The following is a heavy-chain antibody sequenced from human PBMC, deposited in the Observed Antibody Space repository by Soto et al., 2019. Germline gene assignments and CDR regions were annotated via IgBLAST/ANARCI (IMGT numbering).Heavy chain of an antibody. J-gene: IGHJ5*01. Sequence: SETLSLTCAVYGGSFSGYYWNWIRQPPGKGLEWIGEINHSGSTNYNPDTSNNQFSLHLSSVTPDDTAVYYCVRLIGNSWLDSWGQGTPVTVSS. D-gene: IGHD2-8*01. V-gene: IGHV4-34*01. CDR1: GGSFSGYY. CDR2: INHSGST. CDR3: VRLIGNSWLDS.